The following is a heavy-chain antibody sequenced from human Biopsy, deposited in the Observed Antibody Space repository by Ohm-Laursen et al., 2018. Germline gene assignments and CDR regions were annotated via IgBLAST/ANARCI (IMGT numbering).Heavy chain of an antibody. Sequence: ETLSLPCTVSGDSVTKYYWSWIRQPPGKGLEWIGHIYYSVMTNYNPSLQSRVSISVDTSRNQVSLTLSSVTAADTAVYYCARDSGILNYGNFKYYHYYGMDVWGQGTKVTVSS. J-gene: IGHJ6*02. V-gene: IGHV4-59*02. CDR2: IYYSVMT. CDR3: ARDSGILNYGNFKYYHYYGMDV. D-gene: IGHD4-11*01. CDR1: GDSVTKYY.